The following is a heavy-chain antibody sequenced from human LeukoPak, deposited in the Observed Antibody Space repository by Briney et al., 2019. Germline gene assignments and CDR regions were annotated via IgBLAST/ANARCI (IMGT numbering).Heavy chain of an antibody. J-gene: IGHJ4*02. V-gene: IGHV1-46*01. CDR2: ISPSGGST. Sequence: GASVKVSCKASGYTFTSYYMHWVRQAPGQGLEWMGIISPSGGSTSYAQKFQGRVTMTRDTSTSTVYMELSSLRSEDTAVYYCARVRTKNDYSKSLGYWGQGTLVTVSS. CDR1: GYTFTSYY. CDR3: ARVRTKNDYSKSLGY. D-gene: IGHD4-11*01.